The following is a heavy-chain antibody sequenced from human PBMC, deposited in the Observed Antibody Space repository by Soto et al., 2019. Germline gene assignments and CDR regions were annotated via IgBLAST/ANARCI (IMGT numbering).Heavy chain of an antibody. Sequence: QVQLQESGPGLVKPSQTLSLTCTVSGGSISSGGYYWSWIRQHPGKGLELIGYIYYSGSTYYNPSLKSRVTISVDTSKTQFSLKLSSVTAADTAVYYCARSSQSTVTTFHYWGQGTLVTVSS. J-gene: IGHJ4*02. V-gene: IGHV4-31*03. CDR3: ARSSQSTVTTFHY. CDR2: IYYSGST. CDR1: GGSISSGGYY. D-gene: IGHD4-17*01.